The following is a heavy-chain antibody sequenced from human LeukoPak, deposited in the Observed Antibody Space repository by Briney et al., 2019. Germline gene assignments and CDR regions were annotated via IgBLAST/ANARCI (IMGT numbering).Heavy chain of an antibody. CDR2: IIPIFGTA. V-gene: IGHV1-69*05. CDR1: GGTFSSYA. J-gene: IGHJ4*02. Sequence: SVKVSCKASGGTFSSYAISWVRQAPRQGLEWMGGIIPIFGTANYAQKFQGRVTITTDESTSTAYMELSSLRSEDTAVYYCAREAGEVASYYFDYWGQGTLVTVSS. CDR3: AREAGEVASYYFDY. D-gene: IGHD7-27*01.